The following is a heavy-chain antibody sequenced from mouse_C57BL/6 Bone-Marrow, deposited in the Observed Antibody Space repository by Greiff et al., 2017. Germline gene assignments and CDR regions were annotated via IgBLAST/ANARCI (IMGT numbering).Heavy chain of an antibody. D-gene: IGHD2-5*01. CDR1: GYTFTSYW. Sequence: QVQLQQPGAELVKPGASVKLSCKASGYTFTSYWMHWVKQRPGQGLEWIGMIHPNSGSTNYNEKFKSKATLTVDKSSSTSYMQLSSLTSEDSAVDYCARIGLYSIYFDYWGQGTTLTVSS. J-gene: IGHJ2*01. CDR3: ARIGLYSIYFDY. V-gene: IGHV1-64*01. CDR2: IHPNSGST.